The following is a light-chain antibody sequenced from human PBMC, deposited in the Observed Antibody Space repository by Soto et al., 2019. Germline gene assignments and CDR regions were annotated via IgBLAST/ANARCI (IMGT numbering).Light chain of an antibody. CDR3: QVWDSSRDQCV. V-gene: IGLV3-21*02. CDR1: RIGYKT. Sequence: SYELAQPPSVSVARGQTATITWGGNRIGYKTVHWYQQKPGQAPVVVVHDDRDRPSGIPERFSGANSGDTATLTISRVEAGDEADYFCQVWDSSRDQCVFGTGTKVTVL. J-gene: IGLJ1*01. CDR2: DDR.